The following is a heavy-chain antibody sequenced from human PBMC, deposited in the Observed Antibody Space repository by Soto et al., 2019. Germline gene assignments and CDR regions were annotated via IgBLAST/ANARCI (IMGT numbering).Heavy chain of an antibody. V-gene: IGHV4-39*01. CDR3: VFQSDMVDFNI. Sequence: QLQLQESGPGLVKPSETLSLTCTVSGGSISSSSYYWGWIRQPPGKGLEWVGSIHYSGTTHYNPSTKGRTTISVDTFENNFSLKRTSVTAADTAVYYCVFQSDMVDFNIWGQGTMVTVSS. CDR2: IHYSGTT. CDR1: GGSISSSSYY. J-gene: IGHJ3*02. D-gene: IGHD5-12*01.